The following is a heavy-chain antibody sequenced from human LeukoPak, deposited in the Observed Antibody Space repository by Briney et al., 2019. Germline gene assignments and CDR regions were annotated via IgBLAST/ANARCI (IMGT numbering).Heavy chain of an antibody. CDR2: INHSGST. V-gene: IGHV4-34*01. J-gene: IGHJ1*01. Sequence: SETLSLTCAVYGGSFSGYYWSWIRQPPGKGLEWIGEINHSGSTNYNPSLKSRVTISVDTSKNQFSLKLSSVTAADTAVYYCAAIYDYGGNSGFLQCPTEYFQHWGQGTLVTVSS. CDR3: AAIYDYGGNSGFLQCPTEYFQH. CDR1: GGSFSGYY. D-gene: IGHD4-23*01.